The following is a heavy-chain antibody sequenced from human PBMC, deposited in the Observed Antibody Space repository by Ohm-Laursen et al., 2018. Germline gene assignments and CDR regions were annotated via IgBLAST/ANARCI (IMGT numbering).Heavy chain of an antibody. Sequence: GTLSLTCTVSGDSINNYYWTWIRQPAGKGLEWIGRIYSSGSTIYNPSLRNRVTMSVDTSKNQFSLMLTSVTAADTAVYYCARAGPYYYDSTGYGSFDYWGQGTLVTVSS. V-gene: IGHV4-4*07. J-gene: IGHJ4*02. D-gene: IGHD3-22*01. CDR3: ARAGPYYYDSTGYGSFDY. CDR2: IYSSGST. CDR1: GDSINNYY.